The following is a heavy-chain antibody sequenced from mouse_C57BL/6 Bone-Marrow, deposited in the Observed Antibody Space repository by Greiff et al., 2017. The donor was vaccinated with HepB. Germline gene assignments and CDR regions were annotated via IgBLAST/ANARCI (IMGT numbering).Heavy chain of an antibody. V-gene: IGHV14-4*01. D-gene: IGHD1-1*01. CDR2: IDPENGDT. J-gene: IGHJ3*01. CDR1: GFNIKDDY. Sequence: VQLQQSGAELVRPGASVKLSCTASGFNIKDDYMHWVKQRHEQGLEWIGWIDPENGDTEYASKFQGKATITADTSSNTAYLQRSSLTSEDTAVYYCTYYYGSSYDDWGQGTLVTVSA. CDR3: TYYYGSSYDD.